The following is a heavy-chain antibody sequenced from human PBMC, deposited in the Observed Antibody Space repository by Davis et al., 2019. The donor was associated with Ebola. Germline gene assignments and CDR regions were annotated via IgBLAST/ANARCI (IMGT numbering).Heavy chain of an antibody. CDR3: ARAGSGIAARRHYYYYYMDV. D-gene: IGHD6-6*01. CDR2: IRYDGSNK. Sequence: PGGSLRLSCAASGFTVSSYGMHWVRQAPGKGLEWVAFIRYDGSNKYYADSVKGRFTISRDNSKNTLYLQMNSLRAEDTAVYYCARAGSGIAARRHYYYYYMDVWGKGTTVTVSS. CDR1: GFTVSSYG. V-gene: IGHV3-30*02. J-gene: IGHJ6*03.